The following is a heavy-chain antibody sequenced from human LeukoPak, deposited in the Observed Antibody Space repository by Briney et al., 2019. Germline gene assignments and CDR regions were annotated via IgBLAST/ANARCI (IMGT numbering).Heavy chain of an antibody. V-gene: IGHV4-34*01. CDR1: GGSFRGYY. J-gene: IGHJ6*03. CDR2: INHSGNT. Sequence: PSETLSLTCAVYGGSFRGYYWSWIRQPPGKGLEWIGEINHSGNTNYNPSLKSRVTILVDTSKNQFSLKLSSVTAAHTAVYYSARRRGFYYYLDLWDKGTPVTLSS. CDR3: ARRRGFYYYLDL.